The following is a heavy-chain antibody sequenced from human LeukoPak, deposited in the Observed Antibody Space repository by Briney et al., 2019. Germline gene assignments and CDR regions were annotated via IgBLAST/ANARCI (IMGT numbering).Heavy chain of an antibody. CDR2: IWHDGRNK. CDR3: ARDWGSDEAIDY. D-gene: IGHD2-21*02. CDR1: GFTFSSYG. J-gene: IGHJ4*02. Sequence: PGGSLRLSCAASGFTFSSYGIHWVRQAPGKGLEWVAVIWHDGRNKYYADSVKGRFTISRDNSKNTVLLQMNSLRVEDTAIYYCARDWGSDEAIDYWGQGTLVTVSS. V-gene: IGHV3-33*01.